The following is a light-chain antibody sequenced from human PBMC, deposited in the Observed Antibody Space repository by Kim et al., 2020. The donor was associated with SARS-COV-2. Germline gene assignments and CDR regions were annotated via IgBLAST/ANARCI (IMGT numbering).Light chain of an antibody. V-gene: IGKV1-9*01. CDR1: QGIDNH. Sequence: VDRVAVTCRTSQGIDNHLAWYQQKPGKAPKLLIFAASTLQSGVPSRFSGSGSGTEFTLTVSSLQPEDFAIYYCQQLNTYPWTFGQGTKVDIK. CDR2: AAS. J-gene: IGKJ1*01. CDR3: QQLNTYPWT.